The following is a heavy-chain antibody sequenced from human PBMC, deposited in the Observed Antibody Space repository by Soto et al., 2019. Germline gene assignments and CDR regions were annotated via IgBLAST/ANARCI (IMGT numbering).Heavy chain of an antibody. V-gene: IGHV4-34*01. Sequence: QVQLQQWGAGLLKPSETLSLTCAVYGGSVNSGNYYWSWIRQPPGKGLEWIGEMSHSGGTHFNPSLKRRVTISVDTSKNQFSLKMSAVTAADTALYYCARVERGTATTVVDAFDICGPGTLVTVSS. CDR1: GGSVNSGNYY. D-gene: IGHD1-1*01. J-gene: IGHJ3*02. CDR3: ARVERGTATTVVDAFDI. CDR2: MSHSGGT.